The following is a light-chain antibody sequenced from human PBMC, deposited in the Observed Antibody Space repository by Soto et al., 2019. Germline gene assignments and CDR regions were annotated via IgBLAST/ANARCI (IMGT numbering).Light chain of an antibody. CDR1: QSISSY. J-gene: IGKJ4*01. V-gene: IGKV1-39*01. Sequence: DIQMTQSLSSLSASVGDRVTITCRASQSISSYLNWYQQKPGKAPKLLIYAASSLQSGVPSRFSGSGSGTDFTLTISSLQPEDFATNYCQQSYSTPLTFGGGTKVDIK. CDR2: AAS. CDR3: QQSYSTPLT.